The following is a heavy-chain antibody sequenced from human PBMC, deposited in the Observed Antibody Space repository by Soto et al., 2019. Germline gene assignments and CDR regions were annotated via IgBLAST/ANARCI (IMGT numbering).Heavy chain of an antibody. J-gene: IGHJ6*02. CDR2: ISASGGST. Sequence: EVQLLDSGGSLVRPGGSLKLSCAASGFTFRTYDLNWVRQAPGKGLEWVASISASGGSTYYADSVKGRFTISRDNPKDMVLLQMGSLRADDAALYRCTKGQHKLGTPHFAMDVWGRGTAVTVSS. V-gene: IGHV3-23*01. CDR3: TKGQHKLGTPHFAMDV. D-gene: IGHD7-27*01. CDR1: GFTFRTYD.